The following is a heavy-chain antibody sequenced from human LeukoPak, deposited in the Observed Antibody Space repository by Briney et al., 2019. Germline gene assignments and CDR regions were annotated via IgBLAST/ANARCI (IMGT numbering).Heavy chain of an antibody. Sequence: ASVKVSCKASGYTFTGYYMHWVRQAPGQGLEWMGWINPNSGGTNYAQKFQGRVTMTRDTSISTAYMELSRLRSDDTAVYYCARARLLWFGELDSPYYFDYWGQGTLATVSS. CDR3: ARARLLWFGELDSPYYFDY. CDR2: INPNSGGT. CDR1: GYTFTGYY. D-gene: IGHD3-10*01. J-gene: IGHJ4*02. V-gene: IGHV1-2*02.